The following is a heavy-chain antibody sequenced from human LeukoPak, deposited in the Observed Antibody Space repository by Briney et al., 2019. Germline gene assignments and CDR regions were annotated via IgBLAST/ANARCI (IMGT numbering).Heavy chain of an antibody. CDR3: TKVGDCGAFDI. Sequence: GGSLRLSCAASRFTFSNAWMSWVRQAPGKGLEWVGRIKSKTDGGTTDYAAHVKGRFTISSDDSKNTLYLQMNSLKTADTAVYYCTKVGDCGAFDIWGQGTMVTVSS. V-gene: IGHV3-15*01. CDR1: RFTFSNAW. J-gene: IGHJ3*02. CDR2: IKSKTDGGTT. D-gene: IGHD2-21*02.